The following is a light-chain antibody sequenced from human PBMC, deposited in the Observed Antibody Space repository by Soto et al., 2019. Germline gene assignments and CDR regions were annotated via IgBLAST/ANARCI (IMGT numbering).Light chain of an antibody. V-gene: IGKV1-39*01. J-gene: IGKJ1*01. CDR1: QSISSY. CDR3: QKYNSAPLWT. Sequence: DIQMTQSPSSLSASVGDRVTITCRASQSISSYLNWYQQKPGKAPKLLIYAASSLQSGVPSRFSGSGSGTDFTLTISSLQPEDVATYYCQKYNSAPLWTFGQGTKVEIK. CDR2: AAS.